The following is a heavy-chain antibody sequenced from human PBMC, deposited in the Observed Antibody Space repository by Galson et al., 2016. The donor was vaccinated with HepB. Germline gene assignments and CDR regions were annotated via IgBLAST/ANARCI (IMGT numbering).Heavy chain of an antibody. CDR1: GFTFNTYS. CDR2: ISGTSTYI. J-gene: IGHJ4*02. CDR3: ARDLRGMIRFFDWSTHFDS. Sequence: SLRLSCAASGFTFNTYSMNWVRLAPGKGLEWVSSISGTSTYIYYADSVKGRFTISRDNAKNSLYLQMNNVRAEDTAVYYCARDLRGMIRFFDWSTHFDSWGQGTLVTVSS. V-gene: IGHV3-21*01. D-gene: IGHD3-9*01.